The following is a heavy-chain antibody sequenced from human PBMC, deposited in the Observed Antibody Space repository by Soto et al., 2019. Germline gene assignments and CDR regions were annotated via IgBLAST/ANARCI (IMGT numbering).Heavy chain of an antibody. Sequence: SVKVSCKASGGTFRSNARSWAHQDHEQGLEWMGGIIPIFGTANYAQKYQGRVTITADESTSTAYMELSSLRSEDTAVYYCASPTKPLYYYYGMDVWGQGTTVTVSS. CDR1: GGTFRSNA. D-gene: IGHD1-1*01. CDR3: ASPTKPLYYYYGMDV. CDR2: IIPIFGTA. V-gene: IGHV1-69*13. J-gene: IGHJ6*02.